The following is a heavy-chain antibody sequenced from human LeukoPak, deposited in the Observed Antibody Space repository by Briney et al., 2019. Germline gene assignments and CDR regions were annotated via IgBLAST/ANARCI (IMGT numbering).Heavy chain of an antibody. CDR2: IYYSGST. V-gene: IGHV4-39*01. D-gene: IGHD3-22*01. CDR1: GGSISSSSYY. CDR3: ARQGWDYYDSSGYWAYFDY. Sequence: SETLSLTCTVSGGSISSSSYYWGWIRQPPGKGLEWIGSIYYSGSTYYNPSLKSRVTISVDTSKNQFSLKLSSVTAADTAVYYCARQGWDYYDSSGYWAYFDYWGQGTLVTVSS. J-gene: IGHJ4*02.